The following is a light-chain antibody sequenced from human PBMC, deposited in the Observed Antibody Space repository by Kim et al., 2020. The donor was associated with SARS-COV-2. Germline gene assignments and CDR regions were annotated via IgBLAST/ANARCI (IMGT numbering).Light chain of an antibody. CDR1: SSDVGGYNS. J-gene: IGLJ3*02. CDR2: DVT. Sequence: GQSITVSCTGTSSDVGGYNSVPWYQQHPGKAPKLMIFDVTNRPSGVSNRFSGSKSGNTASLTISGLQVEDEADYYCGSSTSSTTWVFGGGTQLTVL. V-gene: IGLV2-14*03. CDR3: GSSTSSTTWV.